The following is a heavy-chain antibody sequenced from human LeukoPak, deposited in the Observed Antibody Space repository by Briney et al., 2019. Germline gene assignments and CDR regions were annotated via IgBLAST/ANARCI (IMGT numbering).Heavy chain of an antibody. CDR2: IYYSGST. CDR1: GGSISSGDYY. D-gene: IGHD5-12*01. CDR3: ARTVYSGYDMDY. Sequence: SQTLSLTCTVSGGSISSGDYYWSWIRQPPGTGLEWIGYIYYSGSTYYNPSLKSRVTISVDTSKNQFSLKLSSVTAADTAVYYCARTVYSGYDMDYWGQGTLVTVSS. V-gene: IGHV4-30-4*01. J-gene: IGHJ4*02.